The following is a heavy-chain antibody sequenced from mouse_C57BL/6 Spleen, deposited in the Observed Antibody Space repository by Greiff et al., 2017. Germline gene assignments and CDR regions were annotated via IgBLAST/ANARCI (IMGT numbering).Heavy chain of an antibody. CDR2: IDPENGDT. Sequence: EVQLQQSGAELVRPGASVKLSCTASGFNIKDDYMHWVKQRPEQGLEWIGWIDPENGDTEYASKFQGKATITADTSSNTAYLQLSSLTSEDTAVXYCTTTHYYGSRFDYWGQGTTLTVSS. J-gene: IGHJ2*01. CDR1: GFNIKDDY. V-gene: IGHV14-4*01. CDR3: TTTHYYGSRFDY. D-gene: IGHD1-1*01.